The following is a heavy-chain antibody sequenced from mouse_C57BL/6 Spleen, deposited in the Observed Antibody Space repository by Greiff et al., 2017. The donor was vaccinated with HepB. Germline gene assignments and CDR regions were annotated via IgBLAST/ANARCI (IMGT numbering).Heavy chain of an antibody. CDR2: INPSNGGT. D-gene: IGHD1-1*01. V-gene: IGHV1-53*01. Sequence: QVQLQQPGTELVKPGASVKLSCKASGYTFTSYWMHWVKQRPGQGLEWIGNINPSNGGTNYNEKFKSKATLTVDKSSSTAYMQLSSLTSEDSAVYYWARRLYGSSYDWYFDVWGTGTTVTVSS. J-gene: IGHJ1*03. CDR1: GYTFTSYW. CDR3: ARRLYGSSYDWYFDV.